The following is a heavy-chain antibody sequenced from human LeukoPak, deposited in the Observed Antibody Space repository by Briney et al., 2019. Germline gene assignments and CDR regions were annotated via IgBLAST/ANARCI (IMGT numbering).Heavy chain of an antibody. D-gene: IGHD2-15*01. CDR2: ISSSSSYI. CDR1: GFTLSSYS. CDR3: AKSVGYCSGGSCLYYFDY. J-gene: IGHJ4*02. Sequence: GGSLRLSCAASGFTLSSYSMNWVRQAPGKGLEWVSSISSSSSYIDYADSVKGRFTISRDNAKNSLYLQMNSLRAEDTAVYYCAKSVGYCSGGSCLYYFDYWGQGTLVTVSS. V-gene: IGHV3-21*01.